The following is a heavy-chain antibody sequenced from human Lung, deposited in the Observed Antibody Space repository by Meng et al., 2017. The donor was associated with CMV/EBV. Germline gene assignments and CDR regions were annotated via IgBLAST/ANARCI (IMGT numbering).Heavy chain of an antibody. CDR3: ARVEVGITSGDY. J-gene: IGHJ4*02. CDR1: GYTFTIYG. Sequence: QVRLVRSWARVKKPGASVKVSCKASGYTFTIYGITWVRQAPGQGLEWMGWINAYNGDTNYAQTLQGRVTMTTDTSTSTAYMELRSLRSDDTAVYYCARVEVGITSGDYWGQGTLVTVSS. D-gene: IGHD1-26*01. V-gene: IGHV1-18*01. CDR2: INAYNGDT.